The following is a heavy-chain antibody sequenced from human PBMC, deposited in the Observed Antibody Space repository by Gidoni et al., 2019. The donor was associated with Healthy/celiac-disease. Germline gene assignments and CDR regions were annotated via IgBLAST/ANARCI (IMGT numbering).Heavy chain of an antibody. CDR1: GSTFRGYA. Sequence: EVQLLESGGGLVQPGGSLRLSCAASGSTFRGYAMSWVRQAPGKGLEWVSAISGSGGSTYYADSVKGRFTISRDNAKNTLYLQMNSLRAEDTAVYYCAKEAHDYYDSSGYYLYWGQGTLVTVSS. J-gene: IGHJ4*02. V-gene: IGHV3-23*01. CDR2: ISGSGGST. D-gene: IGHD3-22*01. CDR3: AKEAHDYYDSSGYYLY.